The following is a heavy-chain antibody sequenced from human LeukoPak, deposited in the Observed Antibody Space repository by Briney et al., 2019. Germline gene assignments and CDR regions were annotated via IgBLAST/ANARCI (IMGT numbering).Heavy chain of an antibody. CDR2: IFYSGST. CDR1: GGSIGSSDYY. J-gene: IGHJ6*02. V-gene: IGHV4-30-4*01. D-gene: IGHD6-6*01. CDR3: ARDSVAAIGTGYYYYGIDV. Sequence: PSQTLSLTCTVPGGSIGSSDYYWSWIRQPPGKGLEWIGYIFYSGSTHYNPSLRSRVTISVDTSKNQFSLKLSSVTAADTAVYYCARDSVAAIGTGYYYYGIDVWGQGTTVTVSS.